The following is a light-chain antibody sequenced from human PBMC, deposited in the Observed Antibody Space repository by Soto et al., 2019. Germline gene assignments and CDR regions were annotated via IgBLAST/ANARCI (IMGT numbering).Light chain of an antibody. CDR1: QSSSKTQ. CDR3: QQHGTT. CDR2: GAS. V-gene: IGKV3-20*01. J-gene: IGKJ1*01. Sequence: NLFAPFPSPPALSPGGRATLSWMADQSSSKTQLAWLQEKPGQAPRPPIYGASSRATGIPGRVSGRGSGTGFTLTISRLEPEDSAVYYCQQHGTTFGQGTKV.